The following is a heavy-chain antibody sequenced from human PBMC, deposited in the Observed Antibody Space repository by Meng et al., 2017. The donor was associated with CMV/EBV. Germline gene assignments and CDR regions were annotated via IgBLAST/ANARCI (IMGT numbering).Heavy chain of an antibody. CDR1: GYTFTSYG. J-gene: IGHJ5*02. CDR2: ISAYNGNT. V-gene: IGHV1-18*01. CDR3: ARGGLYYYGSGTRPPRAWFDP. Sequence: ASVKVSCKASGYTFTSYGISWARQAPGQGLEWMGWISAYNGNTNYAQKLQGRVTMTTDTSTSTAYMELSSLRSEDTAVYYCARGGLYYYGSGTRPPRAWFDPWGQGTLVTVSS. D-gene: IGHD3-10*01.